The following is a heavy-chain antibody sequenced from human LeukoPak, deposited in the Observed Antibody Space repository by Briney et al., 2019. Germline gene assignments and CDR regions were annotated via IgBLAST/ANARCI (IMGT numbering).Heavy chain of an antibody. CDR3: ARDNQYNAASSDYGGTNFDS. Sequence: PWETLCLTCTVSGGSLSSYYWSWIRQPPGKGLEWVGNISYSGCTNYNPSLTGRVSISVDPSKNRFSQKLSSVTAADTAMYYCARDNQYNAASSDYGGTNFDSWGQETLVTVSS. CDR1: GGSLSSYY. D-gene: IGHD4-17*01. CDR2: ISYSGCT. J-gene: IGHJ4*02. V-gene: IGHV4-59*12.